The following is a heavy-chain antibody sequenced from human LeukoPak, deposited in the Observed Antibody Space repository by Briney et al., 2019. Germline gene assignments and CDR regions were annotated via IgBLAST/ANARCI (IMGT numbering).Heavy chain of an antibody. CDR1: GGSFRGYY. V-gene: IGHV3-7*01. J-gene: IGHJ4*02. D-gene: IGHD3-9*01. CDR3: ARGKVDFAF. CDR2: IKYDGNEK. Sequence: LTCAVYGGSFRGYYWSWIRQAPGKGLEWVANIKYDGNEKYYVDSVKGRFTISRDNAKNSVYLQMNSLTAADTAVYYCARGKVDFAFWGQGTLVTVSS.